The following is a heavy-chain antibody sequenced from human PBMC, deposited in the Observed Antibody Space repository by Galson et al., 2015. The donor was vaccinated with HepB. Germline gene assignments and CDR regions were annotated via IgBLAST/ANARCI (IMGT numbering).Heavy chain of an antibody. Sequence: SLRLSCAASGFTFDDYTMHWVRQAPGKGLEWVSLISWDGGSTYYADSVKGRFTISRDNSKNSLYLQMNSLRTEDTALYYCAKDNGSGYYIHYFDYWGQGTLVTVSS. D-gene: IGHD3-22*01. CDR1: GFTFDDYT. CDR2: ISWDGGST. J-gene: IGHJ4*02. V-gene: IGHV3-43*01. CDR3: AKDNGSGYYIHYFDY.